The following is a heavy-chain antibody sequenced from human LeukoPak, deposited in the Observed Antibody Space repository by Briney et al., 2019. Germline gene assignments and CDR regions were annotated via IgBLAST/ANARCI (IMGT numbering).Heavy chain of an antibody. V-gene: IGHV3-48*01. D-gene: IGHD6-19*01. Sequence: GGSLRLSCAASGFTFSSYSMNWVRQAPGKGLEWVSYISSSSSTIYYADSVKGRFTISRDNAKNSLYLQMNSLRAEDTAVYYCAREVASIAVAVRDYYYYYMDVWGKGTTVTVSS. J-gene: IGHJ6*03. CDR1: GFTFSSYS. CDR3: AREVASIAVAVRDYYYYYMDV. CDR2: ISSSSSTI.